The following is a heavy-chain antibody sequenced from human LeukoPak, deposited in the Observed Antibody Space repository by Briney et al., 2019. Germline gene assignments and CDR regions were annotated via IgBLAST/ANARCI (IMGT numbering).Heavy chain of an antibody. Sequence: GGSLRLSCAASGFTFSSYWMHWVRQAPGKGLVWVSRIFSDASSTNYADSVKGRFTISRDNAKNTLYLQMNSLRADDTAVYYCARVPPNSGRYFDYWGQGTLVTVSS. CDR3: ARVPPNSGRYFDY. CDR2: IFSDASST. J-gene: IGHJ4*02. CDR1: GFTFSSYW. D-gene: IGHD6-19*01. V-gene: IGHV3-74*01.